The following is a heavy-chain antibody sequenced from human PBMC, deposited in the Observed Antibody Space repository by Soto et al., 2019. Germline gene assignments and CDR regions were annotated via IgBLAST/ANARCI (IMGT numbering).Heavy chain of an antibody. J-gene: IGHJ4*02. Sequence: GGSLGLSCAAAGFTVSSNYMCWVRQAPGKGLEWVSVIYSGGSTYYADSVKGRFTISRDNSKNTLYLQMNSLRAEDTAVYYCARNYYDSGGGFDYWGQGTLVTVSS. CDR3: ARNYYDSGGGFDY. D-gene: IGHD3-22*01. CDR2: IYSGGST. CDR1: GFTVSSNY. V-gene: IGHV3-53*01.